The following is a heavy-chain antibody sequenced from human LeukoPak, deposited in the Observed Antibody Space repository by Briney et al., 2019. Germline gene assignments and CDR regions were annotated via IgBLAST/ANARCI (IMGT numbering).Heavy chain of an antibody. J-gene: IGHJ5*02. Sequence: PSETLSLTCAVYGGSFSGYYWSWIRQPPGKGLEWIGEINHSGSTNYNPSLKSRVTISVDTSKNQFSLKLSSVTAADTAVYYCATLWNWFDPWGQGTLVTVSS. V-gene: IGHV4-34*01. D-gene: IGHD2-21*01. CDR3: ATLWNWFDP. CDR2: INHSGST. CDR1: GGSFSGYY.